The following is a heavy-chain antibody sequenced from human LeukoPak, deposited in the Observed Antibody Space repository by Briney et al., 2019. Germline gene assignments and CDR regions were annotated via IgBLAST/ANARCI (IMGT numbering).Heavy chain of an antibody. CDR2: ISGSGGST. J-gene: IGHJ3*02. CDR1: GFTFSSYA. CDR3: AKDPRPYCGGDCYDAFDI. D-gene: IGHD2-21*02. V-gene: IGHV3-23*01. Sequence: GGSLRLSCAASGFTFSSYAMSWVRQAPGKGLEWVSAISGSGGSTYYADSVKGRFTISRDNSKNTLYLQMNSLRAEDTAVYYCAKDPRPYCGGDCYDAFDIWGQGTMVTVSS.